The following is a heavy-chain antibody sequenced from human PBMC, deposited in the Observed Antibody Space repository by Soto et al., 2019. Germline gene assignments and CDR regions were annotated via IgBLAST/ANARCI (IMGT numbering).Heavy chain of an antibody. J-gene: IGHJ4*02. CDR1: GLTFSAYA. D-gene: IGHD6-19*01. Sequence: GGSLRLSCAASGLTFSAYAMSWVRQAPVKGLEWVSAITGSGAGTYYADSVRGRFTISRDNSKNTLYLQMNSLRAEDTAVYYCAKYTSGWDFDHWGQGTLVTVSS. CDR3: AKYTSGWDFDH. CDR2: ITGSGAGT. V-gene: IGHV3-23*01.